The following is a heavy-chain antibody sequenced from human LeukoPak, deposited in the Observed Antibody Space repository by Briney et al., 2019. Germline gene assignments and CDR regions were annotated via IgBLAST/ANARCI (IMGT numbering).Heavy chain of an antibody. CDR3: ANWQYSGYAF. V-gene: IGHV4-34*01. J-gene: IGHJ4*02. CDR2: INHSGST. D-gene: IGHD5-12*01. CDR1: GGSFRGYY. Sequence: SETLSLTCAVYGGSFRGYYWSWIRQPPGKGLEWIGEINHSGSTNYNPSLKSRVTISVDTSKNQFSLKLSSVTAADTAVYYCANWQYSGYAFWGQGTLVTVSS.